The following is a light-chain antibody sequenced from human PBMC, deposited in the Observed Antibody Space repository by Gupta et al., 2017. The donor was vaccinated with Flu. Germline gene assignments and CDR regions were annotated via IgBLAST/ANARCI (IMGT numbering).Light chain of an antibody. V-gene: IGKV1-33*01. CDR1: QDISNY. CDR3: QQYDQFPWT. J-gene: IGKJ1*01. CDR2: EAS. Sequence: DMQLTKSPSSLSASVGDRVTITCQASQDISNYLNWYQQNPGKAPKLLIYEASNMQTGVPARFSGSGLGTDFTLTITSLQPEDFAVYYCQQYDQFPWTFGRGTRVEIK.